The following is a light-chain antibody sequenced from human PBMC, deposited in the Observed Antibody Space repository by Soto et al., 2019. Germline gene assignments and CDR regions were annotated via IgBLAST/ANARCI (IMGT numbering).Light chain of an antibody. J-gene: IGKJ4*01. Sequence: EIVLTQSPGTLSLSPGERATLSCRASQSVSSSYLAWYQQKPGQAPRLLIYGASSRATGIPERFSGSGSGTDFTITVSRLEPEDFAVYYWQQYGSSSLTFGGGPKVEIK. CDR1: QSVSSSY. CDR2: GAS. V-gene: IGKV3-20*01. CDR3: QQYGSSSLT.